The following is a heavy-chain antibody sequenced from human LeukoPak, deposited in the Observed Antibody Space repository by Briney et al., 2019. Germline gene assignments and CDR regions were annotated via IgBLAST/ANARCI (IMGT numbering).Heavy chain of an antibody. J-gene: IGHJ4*02. Sequence: GGSLRLSCAASGFTFSDSAMHWVRQASGKGLEWVGRIRSKSNNYATSYAASVQGRFTISRDDAKNTAYLQMNSLKTEDTAVYYCTRRTTAVTGEDDYWGQGDLVTVSS. D-gene: IGHD4-17*01. CDR2: IRSKSNNYAT. CDR1: GFTFSDSA. CDR3: TRRTTAVTGEDDY. V-gene: IGHV3-73*01.